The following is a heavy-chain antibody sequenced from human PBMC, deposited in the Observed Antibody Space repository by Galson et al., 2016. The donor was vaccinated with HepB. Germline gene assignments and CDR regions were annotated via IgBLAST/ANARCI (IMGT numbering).Heavy chain of an antibody. Sequence: SLRLSCAASGFTFTNYGMHWVRQAPGKGLEWVAVIYYDGSNEKYADSVRGRFTISRDNSKDTLDLQMNTLRAEDTAVYYCARERGMAGLRTLDYWGQGTLVTVSS. V-gene: IGHV3-33*01. J-gene: IGHJ4*02. CDR2: IYYDGSNE. CDR3: ARERGMAGLRTLDY. D-gene: IGHD5-24*01. CDR1: GFTFTNYG.